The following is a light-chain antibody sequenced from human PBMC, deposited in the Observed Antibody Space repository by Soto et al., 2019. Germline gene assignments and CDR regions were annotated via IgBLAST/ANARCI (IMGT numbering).Light chain of an antibody. CDR2: AAS. Sequence: DIQMTQSPSSLSASVGDRVTITCRASQGIRNYLAWYQQKPGKVPKLLIYAASTLQSGVPSRFSGSGSGTDFTLTISSLHPEDVATYYCQKYDSAPWTFGQGTKVDTK. CDR1: QGIRNY. CDR3: QKYDSAPWT. J-gene: IGKJ1*01. V-gene: IGKV1-27*01.